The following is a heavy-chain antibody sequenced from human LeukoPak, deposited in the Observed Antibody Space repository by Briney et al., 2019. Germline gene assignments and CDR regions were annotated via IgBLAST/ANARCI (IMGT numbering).Heavy chain of an antibody. Sequence: PGGSLRLSCAASGFTFSSYAMSWVRQAPGKGLEWVSAISGSGGGTYYADSVKGRFTISRDNSKNTLYLQMNSLRAEDTAVYYCAKDNHIGARPYYFDYWGQGALVTVSS. CDR2: ISGSGGGT. J-gene: IGHJ4*02. D-gene: IGHD3-16*01. CDR3: AKDNHIGARPYYFDY. CDR1: GFTFSSYA. V-gene: IGHV3-23*01.